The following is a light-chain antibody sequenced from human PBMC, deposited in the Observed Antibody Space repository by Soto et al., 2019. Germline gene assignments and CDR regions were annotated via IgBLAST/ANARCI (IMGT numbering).Light chain of an antibody. J-gene: IGKJ1*01. Sequence: DIQMTQSPASLSASVGDRVTISCRASQSIGRNLNWYQQKPGKAPKLLIFTSSSLQSGVPSRFSGSGSGTDFIFTISNLQPEDFATYFCQQSYSTTPTFGQGTKVEIK. CDR3: QQSYSTTPT. CDR1: QSIGRN. CDR2: TSS. V-gene: IGKV1-39*01.